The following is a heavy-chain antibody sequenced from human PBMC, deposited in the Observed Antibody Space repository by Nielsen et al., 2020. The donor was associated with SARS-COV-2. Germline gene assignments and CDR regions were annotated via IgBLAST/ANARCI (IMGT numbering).Heavy chain of an antibody. Sequence: GSLRLSCTVSGGSISSYYWSWIRQPPGKGLEWIGYIYYSGSTNYNPSLKSRVTISVDTSKNQFSLKLSSVTAADTAVYYCARANYYDSSGYFDYWGQGTLVTVSS. V-gene: IGHV4-59*08. J-gene: IGHJ4*02. CDR1: GGSISSYY. CDR3: ARANYYDSSGYFDY. D-gene: IGHD3-22*01. CDR2: IYYSGST.